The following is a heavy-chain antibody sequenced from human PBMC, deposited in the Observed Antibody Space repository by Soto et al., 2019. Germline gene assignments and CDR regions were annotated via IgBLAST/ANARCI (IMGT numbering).Heavy chain of an antibody. CDR1: GFSLRTSGVG. CDR3: AHTGVTTVTFDY. D-gene: IGHD4-17*01. Sequence: QITLKESGPTLVKPTQTLTLTCTFSGFSLRTSGVGVGWIRQPPGKALEWLALIYWDDDKRYRPSLKSRLTTTKDPSKNQVVLTMTNMDPVDTATYYCAHTGVTTVTFDYWGQGTLVTVSS. CDR2: IYWDDDK. V-gene: IGHV2-5*02. J-gene: IGHJ4*02.